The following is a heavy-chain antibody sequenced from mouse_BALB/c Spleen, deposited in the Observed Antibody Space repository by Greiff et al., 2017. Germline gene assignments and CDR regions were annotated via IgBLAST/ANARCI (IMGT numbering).Heavy chain of an antibody. J-gene: IGHJ4*01. CDR1: GYTFTSYW. Sequence: QVQLQQPGAELVRPGASVKLSCKASGYTFTSYWINWVKQRPGQGLEWIGNIYPSDSYTNYNQKFKDKATLTVDKSSSTAYMQLSSPTSEDSAVYYCTIDSIIYYAMDYWGQGTSVTVSS. CDR3: TIDSIIYYAMDY. D-gene: IGHD3-2*01. CDR2: IYPSDSYT. V-gene: IGHV1-69*02.